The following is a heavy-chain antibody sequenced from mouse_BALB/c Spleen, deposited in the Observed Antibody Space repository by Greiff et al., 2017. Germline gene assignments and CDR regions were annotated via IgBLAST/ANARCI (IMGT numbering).Heavy chain of an antibody. CDR1: GYTFTNYW. CDR2: IYPGGGYT. J-gene: IGHJ4*01. D-gene: IGHD2-4*01. Sequence: VQLQQSGAELVRPGTSVKISCKASGYTFTNYWLGWVKQRPGHGLEWIGDIYPGGGYTNYNEKFKGKATLTADTSSSTAYMQLSSLTSEDSAVYFCAVYYDYEGYYAMDYWGQGTSVTVSS. CDR3: AVYYDYEGYYAMDY. V-gene: IGHV1-63*02.